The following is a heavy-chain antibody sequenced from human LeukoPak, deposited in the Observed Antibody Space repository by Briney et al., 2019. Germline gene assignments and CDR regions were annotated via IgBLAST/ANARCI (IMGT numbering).Heavy chain of an antibody. Sequence: GGSLRLSCAASGFTFSRYGMHWVRQAPGKGLEWVSGITASGDSTYYGDSVKGRFTMSRDNSKNTLYLQMNSLRAEDTAVYYCAIYGSGSYYNFDYWGQGTLVTVSS. CDR2: ITASGDST. CDR1: GFTFSRYG. J-gene: IGHJ4*02. V-gene: IGHV3-23*01. CDR3: AIYGSGSYYNFDY. D-gene: IGHD3-10*01.